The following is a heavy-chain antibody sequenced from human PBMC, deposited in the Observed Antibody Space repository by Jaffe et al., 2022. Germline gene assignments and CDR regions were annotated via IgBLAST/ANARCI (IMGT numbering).Heavy chain of an antibody. CDR2: ISGSGGST. CDR1: GFTFSSYA. D-gene: IGHD2-15*01. Sequence: EVQLLESGGGLVQPGGSLRLSCAASGFTFSSYAMSWVRQAPGKGLEWVSAISGSGGSTYYADSVKGRFTISRDNSKNTLYLQMNSLRAEDTAVYYCAKDWSDIVVVVAATPLDYWGQGTLVTVSS. J-gene: IGHJ4*02. V-gene: IGHV3-23*01. CDR3: AKDWSDIVVVVAATPLDY.